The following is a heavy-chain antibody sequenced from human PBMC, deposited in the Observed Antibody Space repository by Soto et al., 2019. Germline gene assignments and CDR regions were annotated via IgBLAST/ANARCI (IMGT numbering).Heavy chain of an antibody. V-gene: IGHV4-34*01. CDR3: ARQGYYDFWSGYYTLDYYGMDV. D-gene: IGHD3-3*01. CDR2: INHSGST. Sequence: PSETLSLTCAVYGGSFSGYYWSWIRQPPGKGLEWIGEINHSGSTNYNPSLKSRVTISVDTSKNQFSLKLSSVTAADTAVYYCARQGYYDFWSGYYTLDYYGMDVWGQGTTVTVSS. CDR1: GGSFSGYY. J-gene: IGHJ6*02.